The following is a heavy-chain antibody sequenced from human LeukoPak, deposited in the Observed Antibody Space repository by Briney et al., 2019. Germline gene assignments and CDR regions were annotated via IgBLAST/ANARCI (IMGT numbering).Heavy chain of an antibody. V-gene: IGHV3-7*01. Sequence: PGGSLRLSCAASGFTFSDYWMTWVRQAPGKGLEWVANIKPDGSEKYYVDSVKGRFTISRDNAKNSLYLQMNSLRVEDTAVYYCARGDVDMESTTSPTWGQGTLVTVSS. CDR3: ARGDVDMESTTSPT. J-gene: IGHJ4*02. CDR2: IKPDGSEK. D-gene: IGHD5/OR15-5a*01. CDR1: GFTFSDYW.